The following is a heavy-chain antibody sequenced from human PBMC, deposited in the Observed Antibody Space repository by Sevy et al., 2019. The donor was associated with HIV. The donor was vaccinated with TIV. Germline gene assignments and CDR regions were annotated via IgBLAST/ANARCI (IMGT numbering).Heavy chain of an antibody. CDR1: GFTFSTHA. V-gene: IGHV3-30-3*01. D-gene: IGHD3-10*01. J-gene: IGHJ4*02. CDR2: TSYDGVKT. Sequence: GESLKISCAASGFTFSTHALHWVRQAPGRGLEWVAVTSYDGVKTYYADSVKGRFTISRDDSKNTLYLQMNSLRADDTAVYYCARDLGAYNYAPGHYWGQGTLVTVSS. CDR3: ARDLGAYNYAPGHY.